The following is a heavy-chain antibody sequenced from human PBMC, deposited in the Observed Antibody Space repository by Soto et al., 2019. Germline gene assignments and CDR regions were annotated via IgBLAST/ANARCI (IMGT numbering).Heavy chain of an antibody. J-gene: IGHJ4*02. CDR3: ARGGIGVGNLGVIVATNSDY. V-gene: IGHV1-18*01. D-gene: IGHD5-12*01. CDR1: GYTITRYG. CDR2: ISAYNGNT. Sequence: ASVKVSCKASGYTITRYGISWVRQAPGQGLEWMGWISAYNGNTNYAQKLQGRVTMTTDTSTSTAYMELRSLRSDDTAVYYCARGGIGVGNLGVIVATNSDYWGQGTLVTVSS.